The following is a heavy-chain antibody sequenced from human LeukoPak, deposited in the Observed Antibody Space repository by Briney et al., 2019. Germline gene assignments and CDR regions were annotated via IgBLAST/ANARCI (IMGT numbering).Heavy chain of an antibody. CDR2: VFYSGSK. V-gene: IGHV4-39*01. D-gene: IGHD1-26*01. CDR1: GGSISNRAYY. J-gene: IGHJ5*02. Sequence: PSETLSLTCNVSGGSISNRAYYWAWIRQPPGKGLEWIGSVFYSGSKYSNPSLESRLTISVDTSKNHFSLRLTSVTAADTAVYYCARSGSPAFRAVYNWFDPWGQGTLVTVSS. CDR3: ARSGSPAFRAVYNWFDP.